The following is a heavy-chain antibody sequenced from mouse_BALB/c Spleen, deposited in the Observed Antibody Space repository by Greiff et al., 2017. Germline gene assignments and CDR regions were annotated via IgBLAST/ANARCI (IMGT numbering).Heavy chain of an antibody. CDR2: IYPGDGDT. CDR3: ARGHFYYDYFAY. Sequence: VQLQQSGAELARPGASVKLSCKASGYTFTSYWMQWVKQRPGQGLEWIGAIYPGDGDTRYTQKFKGKATLTADKSSSTAYMQLSSLASEDSAVYYCARGHFYYDYFAYWGQGTLVTVSA. V-gene: IGHV1-87*01. J-gene: IGHJ3*01. D-gene: IGHD2-4*01. CDR1: GYTFTSYW.